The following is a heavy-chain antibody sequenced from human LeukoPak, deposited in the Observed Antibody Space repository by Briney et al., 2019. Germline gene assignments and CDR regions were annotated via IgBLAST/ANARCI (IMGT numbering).Heavy chain of an antibody. CDR3: ARGAEDSSGYYLNYDYYYMDV. D-gene: IGHD3-22*01. J-gene: IGHJ6*03. Sequence: ASVKVSCKASGGTFSSYAISWVRQAPGQGLEWMGRIIPIFGTANYAQKFQGRVTITADKSTSTAYMELSSLRSEDTAVYYCARGAEDSSGYYLNYDYYYMDVWGKGTTVTVSS. CDR1: GGTFSSYA. CDR2: IIPIFGTA. V-gene: IGHV1-69*06.